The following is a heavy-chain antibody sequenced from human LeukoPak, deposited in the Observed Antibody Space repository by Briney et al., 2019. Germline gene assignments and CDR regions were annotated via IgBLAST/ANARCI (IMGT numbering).Heavy chain of an antibody. D-gene: IGHD3-22*01. J-gene: IGHJ4*02. CDR2: IYYSGST. Sequence: MASETLSLTCTVSGGSISSYYWSWIRQPPGKGLEWIGYIYYSGSTNYNPSLRSRVTISVDTSKNQFSLKLSSVTAADTAVYYCARRIPYDSSGYFGGYFDYWGQGTLVTVSS. CDR3: ARRIPYDSSGYFGGYFDY. V-gene: IGHV4-59*01. CDR1: GGSISSYY.